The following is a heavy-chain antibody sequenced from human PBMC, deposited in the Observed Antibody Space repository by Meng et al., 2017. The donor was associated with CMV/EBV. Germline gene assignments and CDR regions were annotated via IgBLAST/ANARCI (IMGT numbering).Heavy chain of an antibody. CDR3: AKGPLYCSSTSCHGWFDP. CDR2: ISGSGGST. J-gene: IGHJ5*02. V-gene: IGHV3-23*01. CDR1: TFSRYA. D-gene: IGHD2-2*01. Sequence: TFSRYAMRWVRPAPGKGLEWVSAISGSGGSTYYADSVKGRFTISRDNSKNTLYLQMNSLRAEDTAVYYCAKGPLYCSSTSCHGWFDPWGQGTLVTVSS.